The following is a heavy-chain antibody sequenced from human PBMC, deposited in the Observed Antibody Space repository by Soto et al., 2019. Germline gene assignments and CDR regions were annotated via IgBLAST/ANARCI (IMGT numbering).Heavy chain of an antibody. V-gene: IGHV1-2*02. Sequence: ASVKVSCKASGYTFTGYYMRWVRQAPGQGLEWMGWINPNSGGTNYAQKFQGRVTMTRDTSISTAYMELSRLRSDDTAVYYCARVNVLVVAATREYYFDYWGQGTLVTVYS. J-gene: IGHJ4*02. CDR3: ARVNVLVVAATREYYFDY. CDR1: GYTFTGYY. D-gene: IGHD2-15*01. CDR2: INPNSGGT.